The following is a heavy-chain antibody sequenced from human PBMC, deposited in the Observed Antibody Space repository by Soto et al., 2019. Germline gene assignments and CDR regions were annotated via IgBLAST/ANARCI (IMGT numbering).Heavy chain of an antibody. J-gene: IGHJ4*02. D-gene: IGHD4-17*01. CDR2: ITDNGGST. CDR3: AKERATTTAFDY. Sequence: LRLSFAASGFTFSRDGMSRVRQAPGKGLEWVSLITDNGGSTYYADSVKGRFTISRDNTKNTLFLQMNSLRAEDTAVYYCAKERATTTAFDYWGQGALVTVSS. CDR1: GFTFSRDG. V-gene: IGHV3-23*01.